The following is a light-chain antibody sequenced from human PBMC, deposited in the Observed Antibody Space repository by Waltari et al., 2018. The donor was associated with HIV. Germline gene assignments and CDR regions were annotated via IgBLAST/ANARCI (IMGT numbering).Light chain of an antibody. V-gene: IGLV2-23*02. CDR2: DVN. Sequence: QSALTQPASVSGSPGQAITISCTGPNSTIGGYNYVSWYQQHPGKAPKVMIYDVNKRPSGVSNRFSGFKSGNTASLTISGLQAEDEADYYCCSYAGGTRVFGGGTKLTVL. CDR1: NSTIGGYNY. CDR3: CSYAGGTRV. J-gene: IGLJ3*02.